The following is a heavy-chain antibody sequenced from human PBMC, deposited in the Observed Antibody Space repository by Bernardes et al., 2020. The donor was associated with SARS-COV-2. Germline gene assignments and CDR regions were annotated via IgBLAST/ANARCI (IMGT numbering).Heavy chain of an antibody. CDR1: GYSFTSYW. V-gene: IGHV5-51*01. D-gene: IGHD3-10*01. Sequence: GESLKISCKGSGYSFTSYWIGWVRQMPGKGLEWMGIIYPGDSDTRYSPSFQGQVTISADKSISTAYLQWSSLKASDTAMYYCARGEMVRGKVCCGMDVWGQGTTVTVSS. CDR3: ARGEMVRGKVCCGMDV. CDR2: IYPGDSDT. J-gene: IGHJ6*02.